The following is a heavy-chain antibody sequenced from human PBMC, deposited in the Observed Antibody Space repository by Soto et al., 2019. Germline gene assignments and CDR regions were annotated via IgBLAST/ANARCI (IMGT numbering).Heavy chain of an antibody. Sequence: QVQLQESGPGLVKPSQTLSLTCTVSGGSISSGGYYWSWIRQHPGKGLEWIGYIYYSGSTYYNPSLKSRVTISVDTSKTQFSLKLSSVTAAHTAVYYCARTYGSGSYGPVRWGQGTLVTVSS. CDR3: ARTYGSGSYGPVR. CDR1: GGSISSGGYY. D-gene: IGHD3-10*01. J-gene: IGHJ4*02. CDR2: IYYSGST. V-gene: IGHV4-31*03.